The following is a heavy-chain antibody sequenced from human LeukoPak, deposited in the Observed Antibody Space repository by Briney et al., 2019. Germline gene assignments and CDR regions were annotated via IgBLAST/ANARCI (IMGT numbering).Heavy chain of an antibody. Sequence: GGSLRLSCAASGFTVSSYDMTWVRQAPGKGLEWVSSIGDGGGGTYADSVKGRFTISRDKSKNTLYLQMNSLRAEDTAVYYCAKTHGATDYWGQGTLVPVSS. D-gene: IGHD4-17*01. CDR1: GFTVSSYD. V-gene: IGHV3-23*01. CDR3: AKTHGATDY. CDR2: IGDGGGGT. J-gene: IGHJ4*02.